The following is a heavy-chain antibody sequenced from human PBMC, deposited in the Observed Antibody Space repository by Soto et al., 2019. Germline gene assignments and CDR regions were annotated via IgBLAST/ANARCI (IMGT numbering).Heavy chain of an antibody. J-gene: IGHJ6*02. D-gene: IGHD3-9*01. CDR3: ARGSYFDYLSKCHYGMDF. CDR1: GGTFSSYA. Sequence: GASVKVSCKASGGTFSSYAISWVRQAPGQGLEWMGGIIPIFGTANYAQKFQGRVTITADESTSTAYMELSSLRSEDTAVYYCARGSYFDYLSKCHYGMDFWGQGTTVTVSS. CDR2: IIPIFGTA. V-gene: IGHV1-69*13.